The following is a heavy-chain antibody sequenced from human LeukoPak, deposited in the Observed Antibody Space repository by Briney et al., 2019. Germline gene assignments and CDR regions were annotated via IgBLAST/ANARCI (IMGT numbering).Heavy chain of an antibody. V-gene: IGHV3-30*02. CDR2: IRYDGSNK. J-gene: IGHJ4*02. Sequence: GGSLRLSXAASGFTFSSYGMHWVRQAPGKGLEWVAFIRYDGSNKYYADSVKGRFTISRDNSKNTLYLQMNSLRAEDTAVYYCAKADSSSYLGPHWGQGTLVTVSS. CDR1: GFTFSSYG. CDR3: AKADSSSYLGPH. D-gene: IGHD6-6*01.